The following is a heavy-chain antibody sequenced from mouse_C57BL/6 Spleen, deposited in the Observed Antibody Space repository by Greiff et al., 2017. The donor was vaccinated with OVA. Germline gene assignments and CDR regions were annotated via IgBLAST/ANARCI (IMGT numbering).Heavy chain of an antibody. Sequence: EVMLVESGEGLVKPGGSLKLSCAASGFTFSSYAMSWVRQTPEKRLEWVAYISSGGDYIYYADTVKGRFTISRDNARNTLYLQMSSLKSEDTAMYYCTRDYGSSDGGAMDYWGQGTSVTVSS. V-gene: IGHV5-9-1*02. CDR1: GFTFSSYA. CDR3: TRDYGSSDGGAMDY. J-gene: IGHJ4*01. CDR2: ISSGGDYI. D-gene: IGHD1-1*01.